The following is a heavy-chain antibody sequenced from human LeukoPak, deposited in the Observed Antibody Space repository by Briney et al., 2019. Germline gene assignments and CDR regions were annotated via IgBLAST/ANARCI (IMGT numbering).Heavy chain of an antibody. J-gene: IGHJ6*02. CDR2: IYYTGIT. V-gene: IGHV4-59*08. CDR1: GGSISSYY. Sequence: SETLSLTCTVSGGSISSYYWSWIRQPPGKGVEGIGYIYYTGITNYNPSLESGVTISVDTTKNQFSLKLNSVTAADTAVYYCTRHDAVPVIGHGMGVWGQGTTVTVSS. D-gene: IGHD3-16*02. CDR3: TRHDAVPVIGHGMGV.